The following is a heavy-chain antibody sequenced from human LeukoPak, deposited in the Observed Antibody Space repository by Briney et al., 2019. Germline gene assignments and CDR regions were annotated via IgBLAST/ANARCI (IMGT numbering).Heavy chain of an antibody. D-gene: IGHD1-1*01. CDR3: AKVRSGSANWALRIFDN. Sequence: GGSLRLSCAASGFTFDDYAMHWVRQAPGKGLEWVSSISSSSSYIYYADYVKGRFTISRDNSNNTLFVHMNSLRAEDTAVYYCAKVRSGSANWALRIFDNWGQGTLVTVSS. CDR2: ISSSSSYI. J-gene: IGHJ4*02. V-gene: IGHV3-23*01. CDR1: GFTFDDYA.